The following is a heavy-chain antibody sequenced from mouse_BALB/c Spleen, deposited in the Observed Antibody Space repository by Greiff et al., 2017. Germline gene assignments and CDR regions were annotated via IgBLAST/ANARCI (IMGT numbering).Heavy chain of an antibody. J-gene: IGHJ3*01. V-gene: IGHV3-1*02. D-gene: IGHD1-1*01. CDR2: IHYSGST. Sequence: ESGPDLVKPSQSLSLTCTVTGYSITSCYSWHWIRQFPGNKLEWMGYIHYSGSTNYNPSLKSRISITRDTSKNQFFLQLNSVTTEDTATYYCARGITTVPFAYWGQGTLVTVSA. CDR3: ARGITTVPFAY. CDR1: GYSITSCYS.